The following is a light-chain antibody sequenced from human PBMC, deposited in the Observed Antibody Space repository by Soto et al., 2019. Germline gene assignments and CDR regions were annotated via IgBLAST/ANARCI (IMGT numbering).Light chain of an antibody. CDR2: DVS. J-gene: IGLJ1*01. Sequence: QSALTQPRSVSGSPGQSVTISCTGTSSDVGGYNYVSWYQQHPGKAPKLMIHDVSKRPSGVPDRFSGSKSGNTASLTISGLQAEDEADYYCCSYAGSASFVFGTGTKVTVL. V-gene: IGLV2-11*01. CDR3: CSYAGSASFV. CDR1: SSDVGGYNY.